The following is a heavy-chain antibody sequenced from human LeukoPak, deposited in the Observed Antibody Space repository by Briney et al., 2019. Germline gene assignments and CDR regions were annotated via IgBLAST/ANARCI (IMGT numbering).Heavy chain of an antibody. D-gene: IGHD3-3*01. CDR2: ISGSGGST. CDR1: GFTFSSYA. V-gene: IGHV3-23*01. J-gene: IGHJ4*02. CDR3: ARDRGHPLLGVVANLDY. Sequence: GGSLRLSCAASGFTFSSYAMSWVRQAPGKGLEWVSAISGSGGSTYYADSVKGRFTISRDNSKNTLYLQMNSLRAEDTAVYYCARDRGHPLLGVVANLDYWGQGTLVTVSS.